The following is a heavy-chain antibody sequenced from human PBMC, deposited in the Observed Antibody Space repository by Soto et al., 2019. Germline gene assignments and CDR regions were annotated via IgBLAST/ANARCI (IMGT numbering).Heavy chain of an antibody. J-gene: IGHJ4*02. D-gene: IGHD2-8*01. CDR1: GFTFSSYA. V-gene: IGHV3-23*01. CDR2: ISGSGGST. CDR3: AKQSGRTNGVCTQCPFDY. Sequence: GGSLRLSCAASGFTFSSYAMSWVRQAPGKGLEWVSAISGSGGSTYYADSVKGRFTISRDNSKNTLYLQMNSLRAEDTDVYYCAKQSGRTNGVCTQCPFDYWGQGTLVTVSS.